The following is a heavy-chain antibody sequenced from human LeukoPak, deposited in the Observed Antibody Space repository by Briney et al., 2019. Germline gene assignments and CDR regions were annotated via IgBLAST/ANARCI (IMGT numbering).Heavy chain of an antibody. Sequence: SGTLSLTCTVSGGSMNNYYWSWIRQAPGKGLEWIGYISDSGSTNYNPSLRSRVTISVDTSKNQFSLKLSSVTAADTALYYCARYDYGDCWFDPWGQGTLVTVSS. CDR3: ARYDYGDCWFDP. D-gene: IGHD4-17*01. V-gene: IGHV4-59*01. CDR1: GGSMNNYY. CDR2: ISDSGST. J-gene: IGHJ5*02.